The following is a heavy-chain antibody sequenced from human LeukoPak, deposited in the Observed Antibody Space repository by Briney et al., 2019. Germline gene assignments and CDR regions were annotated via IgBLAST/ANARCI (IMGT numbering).Heavy chain of an antibody. V-gene: IGHV3-48*03. Sequence: GGSLRLSCAASGFTFSSYEMNWVRQAPGKGLEWVSYTSSSGSTIYYADSVKGRFTISRDNSKNTLYLQMNSLRAEDTAVYYCAKGSRSGSYPYYFDYWGQGTLVTVSS. D-gene: IGHD1-26*01. J-gene: IGHJ4*02. CDR1: GFTFSSYE. CDR2: TSSSGSTI. CDR3: AKGSRSGSYPYYFDY.